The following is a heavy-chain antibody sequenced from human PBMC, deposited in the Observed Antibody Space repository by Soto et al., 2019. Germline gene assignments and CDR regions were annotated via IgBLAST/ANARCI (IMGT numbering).Heavy chain of an antibody. D-gene: IGHD6-13*01. V-gene: IGHV1-69*06. J-gene: IGHJ6*02. CDR3: ARGQQLVLGMDV. CDR2: IIPIFGTA. Sequence: ASVEVSCKASGGTFSSYSISWVLQAPGQGLEWMGGIIPIFGTANYTQKFQGRVTITADKSTSTAYMELSSLRSEDTAVYYCARGQQLVLGMDVWGQGTTVTVSS. CDR1: GGTFSSYS.